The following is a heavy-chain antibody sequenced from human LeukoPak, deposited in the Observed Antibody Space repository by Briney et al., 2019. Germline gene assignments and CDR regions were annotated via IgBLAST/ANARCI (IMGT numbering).Heavy chain of an antibody. D-gene: IGHD5-24*01. J-gene: IGHJ5*02. CDR3: ARDSRLQSWFDP. CDR2: AYFTGST. Sequence: PSETLSLTCTVSGGSVSSSSSYWGWIRQPPGKGLEWIGSAYFTGSTNYSPSLKSRVTMSLDTSKNQFSLKLSSVTAADTAVYYCARDSRLQSWFDPWGQGTLVTVSS. CDR1: GGSVSSSSSY. V-gene: IGHV4-39*07.